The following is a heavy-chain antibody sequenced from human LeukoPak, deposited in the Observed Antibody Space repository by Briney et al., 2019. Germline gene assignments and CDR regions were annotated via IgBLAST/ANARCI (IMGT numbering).Heavy chain of an antibody. V-gene: IGHV4-38-2*02. CDR1: GYSISSGYY. Sequence: SETLSLTCTVSGYSISSGYYWGWIRQPPGKGLEWIGSIYHSGSTYYNPSLKSRVTISVDTSKNQFSLKLSSVTAADTAVYYCARVKVRLRYYFDYWGQGTLVTVSS. CDR2: IYHSGST. J-gene: IGHJ4*02. D-gene: IGHD2-2*01. CDR3: ARVKVRLRYYFDY.